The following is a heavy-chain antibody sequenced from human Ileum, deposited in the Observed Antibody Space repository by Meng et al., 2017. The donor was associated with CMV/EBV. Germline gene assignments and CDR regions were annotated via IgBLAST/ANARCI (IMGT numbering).Heavy chain of an antibody. D-gene: IGHD3-3*01. V-gene: IGHV3-30*02. CDR3: AKGTLRFLEWLGPFDY. CDR1: GFTFSSYG. CDR2: IRYDGSNK. J-gene: IGHJ4*02. Sequence: GGPLRLSCAASGFTFSSYGMHWVRQAPGKGLEWVAFIRYDGSNKYYADSVKGRFTISRDNSKNTLYLQMNSLRAEDTAVYYCAKGTLRFLEWLGPFDYWGQGTLVTVSS.